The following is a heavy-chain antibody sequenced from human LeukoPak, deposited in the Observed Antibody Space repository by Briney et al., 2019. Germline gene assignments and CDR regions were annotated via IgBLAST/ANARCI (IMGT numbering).Heavy chain of an antibody. V-gene: IGHV4-38-2*01. D-gene: IGHD4/OR15-4a*01. Sequence: SETLSLTCAVSGYSISSGCYWGWIRQPPGKGLEWIGSIYHSGSTYYNPSLKSRVTISVDTSKNQFSLKLSSVTAADTAVYYCARARTMVRGWFDPWGQGTLVTVSS. CDR2: IYHSGST. CDR3: ARARTMVRGWFDP. J-gene: IGHJ5*02. CDR1: GYSISSGCY.